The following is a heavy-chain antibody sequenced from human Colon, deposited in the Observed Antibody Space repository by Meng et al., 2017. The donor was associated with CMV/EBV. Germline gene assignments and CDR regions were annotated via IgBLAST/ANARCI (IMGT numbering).Heavy chain of an antibody. CDR2: ISYDGSNK. Sequence: GESLKISCAASGFTFSSYAMHWVRQAPGKGLEWVAVISYDGSNKYYADSVKGRFTISRDNSKNTLYLQMNSLRAEDTAVYYCARDSNGDYGYYYYYGMDVWGQGTTVTV. D-gene: IGHD4-17*01. J-gene: IGHJ6*02. V-gene: IGHV3-30*04. CDR1: GFTFSSYA. CDR3: ARDSNGDYGYYYYYGMDV.